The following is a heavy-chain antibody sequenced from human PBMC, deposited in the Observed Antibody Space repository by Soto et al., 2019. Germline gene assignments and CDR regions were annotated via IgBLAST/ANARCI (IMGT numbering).Heavy chain of an antibody. CDR3: ARRSGCDY. CDR1: GFTFSSYT. CDR2: ISSSSSTI. D-gene: IGHD6-19*01. V-gene: IGHV3-48*01. J-gene: IGHJ4*02. Sequence: GGSLRLSCAASGFTFSSYTMTWVRQAPGKGLEWVSYISSSSSTIYYADSVKGRFTISRDNVKNSLYLQMNSLTAEDTAVYYCARRSGCDYWGQGTLVTVSS.